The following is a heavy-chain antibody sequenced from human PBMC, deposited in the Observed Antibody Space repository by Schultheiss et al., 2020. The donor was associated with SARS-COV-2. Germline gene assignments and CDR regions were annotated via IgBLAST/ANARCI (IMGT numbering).Heavy chain of an antibody. J-gene: IGHJ5*02. Sequence: SLKISCAASGFTFDDYAMHWVRQAPGKGLEWVSGISWNSGSIGYADSVKGRFTISRDNAKNSLYLQMNSLRAEDTAVYYCAREVTGTEYGPNWFDPWGQGTLVTVSS. CDR2: ISWNSGSI. V-gene: IGHV3-9*01. CDR1: GFTFDDYA. CDR3: AREVTGTEYGPNWFDP. D-gene: IGHD1/OR15-1a*01.